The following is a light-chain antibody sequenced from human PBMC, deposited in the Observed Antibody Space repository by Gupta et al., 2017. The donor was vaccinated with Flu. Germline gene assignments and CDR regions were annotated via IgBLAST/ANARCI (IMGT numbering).Light chain of an antibody. CDR1: QSVGSN. J-gene: IGKJ4*01. CDR3: QERSNWPQVT. Sequence: ERATLSCRASQSVGSNLAWYQQKPGQAPRLLIYDASNRATGLPARFSGIGSETDFTLTISSLEPEDFAVYYCQERSNWPQVTFGGGTKVEIK. CDR2: DAS. V-gene: IGKV3-11*01.